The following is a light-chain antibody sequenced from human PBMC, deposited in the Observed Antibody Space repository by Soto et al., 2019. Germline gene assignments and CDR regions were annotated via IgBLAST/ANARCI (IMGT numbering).Light chain of an antibody. J-gene: IGKJ5*01. Sequence: EVMLTESPGTQYWSSGEATPLFCXXXQSVDSNSLAWYQQKPGQTPRLIIYGASGRADGIPHRFSGSGFGTDFTLTISKVEPEDFAVYYCQQYGTPRSVTFGQGTRLEIK. CDR3: QQYGTPRSVT. CDR1: QSVDSNS. CDR2: GAS. V-gene: IGKV3-20*01.